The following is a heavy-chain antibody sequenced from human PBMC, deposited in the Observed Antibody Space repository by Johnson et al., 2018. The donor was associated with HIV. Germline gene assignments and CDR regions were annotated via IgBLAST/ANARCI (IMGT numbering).Heavy chain of an antibody. V-gene: IGHV3-20*04. CDR2: INWNGGST. CDR3: ARASYVWGSYRYTGVCGAFDI. J-gene: IGHJ3*02. CDR1: GFTFDDYG. D-gene: IGHD3-16*02. Sequence: VQLVESGGGVVRPGGSLRLSCAASGFTFDDYGMSWVRQAPGKGLEWVSDINWNGGSTGYADSVKGRFTISRDNAKNSLYLQMNSLRAEDTALYYCARASYVWGSYRYTGVCGAFDIWGQGTMVTVSS.